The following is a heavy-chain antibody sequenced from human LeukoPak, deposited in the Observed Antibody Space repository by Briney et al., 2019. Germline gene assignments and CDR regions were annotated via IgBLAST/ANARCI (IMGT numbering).Heavy chain of an antibody. CDR1: GFTFSSYG. J-gene: IGHJ3*02. D-gene: IGHD3-22*01. CDR3: ARDSLGYYDSSGYTDAFDI. CDR2: ISGSGGST. V-gene: IGHV3-23*01. Sequence: GGSLRLSCAASGFTFSSYGMSWVRQAPGKGLEWVSAISGSGGSTYYADSVKGRFTISRDNSKNTLYLQMNSLRAEDTAVYYCARDSLGYYDSSGYTDAFDIWGQGTMVTVSS.